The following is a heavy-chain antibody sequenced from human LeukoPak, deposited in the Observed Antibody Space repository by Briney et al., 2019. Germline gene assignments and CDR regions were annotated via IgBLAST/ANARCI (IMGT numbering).Heavy chain of an antibody. D-gene: IGHD5-12*01. CDR3: ARDPGATYFDY. CDR1: GYIFTSYY. V-gene: IGHV1-2*02. Sequence: ASAKVSCKASGYIFTSYYIHWVRQAPGQGLEWMGWINLNSGGPNYAQKFQGRVTMTSDTPITTAYMELRRLRSDDTAVYYCARDPGATYFDYWGQGTQVTASS. J-gene: IGHJ4*02. CDR2: INLNSGGP.